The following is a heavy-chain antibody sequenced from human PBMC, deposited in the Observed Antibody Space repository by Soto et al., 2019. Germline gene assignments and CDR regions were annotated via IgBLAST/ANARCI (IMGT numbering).Heavy chain of an antibody. J-gene: IGHJ5*02. V-gene: IGHV4-30-2*01. CDR2: IYHSGST. Sequence: SETLSLTCAVSGGSISSGGYSWSWIRQPPGKGLEWIGYIYHSGSTYYNPSLKSRVTISVDRSKNQFSLKLSSVTAADTAVYYCARTVLEWLFNWFDPWGQGTLVTVSS. D-gene: IGHD3-3*01. CDR1: GGSISSGGYS. CDR3: ARTVLEWLFNWFDP.